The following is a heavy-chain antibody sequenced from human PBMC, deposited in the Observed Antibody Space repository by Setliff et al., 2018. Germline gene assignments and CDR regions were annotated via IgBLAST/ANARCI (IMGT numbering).Heavy chain of an antibody. CDR1: GGTFRTDG. J-gene: IGHJ4*02. CDR3: ARGGLAAAGRKGIFDH. D-gene: IGHD6-13*01. V-gene: IGHV1-69*06. CDR2: VIPVFGTA. Sequence: SVKVSCKASGGTFRTDGFNWVRQAPGQGLEWMGRVIPVFGTAKYAQKFQGRVTITADKSTSTGYMELSSLRSEDTAVYYCARGGLAAAGRKGIFDHWGQGTLVTVSS.